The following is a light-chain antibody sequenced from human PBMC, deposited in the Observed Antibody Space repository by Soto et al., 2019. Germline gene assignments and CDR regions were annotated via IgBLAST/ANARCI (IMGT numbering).Light chain of an antibody. Sequence: DIQMTQSQSSLSASVGDRVTITCRARQGISNYLAWYQQKPGKVPKLLIYAASTLQSGVPSRFSGSGAGTDFTLTISSLQPEDDATYYCQKYNSAPRAFGQGTKVEIK. J-gene: IGKJ1*01. CDR1: QGISNY. CDR2: AAS. CDR3: QKYNSAPRA. V-gene: IGKV1-27*01.